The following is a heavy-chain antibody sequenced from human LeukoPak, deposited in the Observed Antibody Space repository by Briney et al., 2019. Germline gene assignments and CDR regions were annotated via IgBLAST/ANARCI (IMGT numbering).Heavy chain of an antibody. CDR2: IIPILGTA. J-gene: IGHJ4*02. V-gene: IGHV1-69*05. CDR1: GGTFSSYA. Sequence: SVKVSCKASGGTFSSYAISWVRQAPGQGLEWMGGIIPILGTANYAQKFQGRVTITTDESTSTAYMELSSLRSEDTAVYYCARRNYYDSSGYYFDYWGQGTLVNVSS. CDR3: ARRNYYDSSGYYFDY. D-gene: IGHD3-22*01.